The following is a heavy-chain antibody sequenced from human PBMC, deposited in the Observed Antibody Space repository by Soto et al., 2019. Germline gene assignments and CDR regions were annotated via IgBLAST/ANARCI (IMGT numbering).Heavy chain of an antibody. J-gene: IGHJ6*02. Sequence: QPGGSLRLSCAASGFSFSNYAMNWVRQAPGKGLEWVSGISYYSGSIGYADSVKGRFTISRDNAKNSLYLQMNSLRAEDTALYYCAKSMGGTANGMDVWGQGTTVTVSS. CDR3: AKSMGGTANGMDV. D-gene: IGHD2-15*01. V-gene: IGHV3-9*01. CDR1: GFSFSNYA. CDR2: ISYYSGSI.